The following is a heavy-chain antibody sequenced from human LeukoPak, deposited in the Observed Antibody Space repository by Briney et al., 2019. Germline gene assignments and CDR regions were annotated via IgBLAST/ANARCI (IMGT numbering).Heavy chain of an antibody. Sequence: PSETLSLTCAVYGGSFSGYYWSWIRQPPGKGLEWIGEINHSGSTNYNPSLKSRVTISVDTSKNQFSLKLSSVTAADTAVYYCARHWISGSYYSHFDYWGQGTLVTVSS. D-gene: IGHD1-26*01. V-gene: IGHV4-34*01. CDR3: ARHWISGSYYSHFDY. CDR2: INHSGST. J-gene: IGHJ4*02. CDR1: GGSFSGYY.